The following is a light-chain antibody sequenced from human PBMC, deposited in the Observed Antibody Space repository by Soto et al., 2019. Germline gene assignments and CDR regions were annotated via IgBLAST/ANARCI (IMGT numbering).Light chain of an antibody. CDR1: SSDFGSYNL. Sequence: QSVLTQPASVSGSPGQSITISCTGTSSDFGSYNLVSWYQQHPGKAPKLMIYEGSKRPSGVSNRFSGSKSGNTASLTISGLQAEDEADYYCCSYAGSSTSYVFGTGTKVTVL. J-gene: IGLJ1*01. V-gene: IGLV2-23*01. CDR3: CSYAGSSTSYV. CDR2: EGS.